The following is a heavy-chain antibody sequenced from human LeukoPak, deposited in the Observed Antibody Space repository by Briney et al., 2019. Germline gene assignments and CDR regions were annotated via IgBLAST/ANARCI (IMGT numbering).Heavy chain of an antibody. CDR1: GGSLSSSSYY. Sequence: SETLSHTRTVSGGSLSSSSYYWGWIRHPPGKGLECLGSIYYSGSTYYNPSLKSRVTISVDTSKNQFSLKLGSVTAADTAVYYCARHLCTSSSPTCYYYYGMDVWGQGTTVTVSS. V-gene: IGHV4-39*01. D-gene: IGHD6-6*01. J-gene: IGHJ6*02. CDR3: ARHLCTSSSPTCYYYYGMDV. CDR2: IYYSGST.